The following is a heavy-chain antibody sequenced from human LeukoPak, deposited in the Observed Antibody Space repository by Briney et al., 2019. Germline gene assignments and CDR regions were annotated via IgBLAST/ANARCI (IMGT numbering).Heavy chain of an antibody. V-gene: IGHV3-48*04. D-gene: IGHD2-21*01. CDR3: ARVPRVVIGVPNYFDY. CDR1: GFTFSFYS. CDR2: ISRSSSSSTI. J-gene: IGHJ4*02. Sequence: GGSLRLSCAASGFTFSFYSMNWVRQAPGKGLEWVSYISRSSSSSTIYYADSVKGRFTISRDNAKDSLYLQMNSLRAEDTAVYYCARVPRVVIGVPNYFDYWGQGTLVTVSS.